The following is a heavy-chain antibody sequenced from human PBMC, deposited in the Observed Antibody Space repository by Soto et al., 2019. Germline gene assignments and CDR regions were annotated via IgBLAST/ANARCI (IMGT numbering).Heavy chain of an antibody. D-gene: IGHD1-7*01. CDR2: IYSGSGT. CDR3: ASNHLGTTPYGMDV. CDR1: GFTVSSNY. Sequence: PGGSLRLSCAASGFTVSSNYMSWVRQAPGKGLEWVSVIYSGSGTYYADSVQGRFTISRDNSKNTLYFQMNSLRAEDTAVYYCASNHLGTTPYGMDVWGQGTTVTVSS. V-gene: IGHV3-66*01. J-gene: IGHJ6*02.